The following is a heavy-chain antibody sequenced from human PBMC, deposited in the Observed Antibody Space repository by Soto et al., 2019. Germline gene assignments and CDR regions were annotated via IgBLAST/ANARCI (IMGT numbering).Heavy chain of an antibody. J-gene: IGHJ6*02. CDR3: ARAGAAPYYYYGMDV. D-gene: IGHD2-15*01. V-gene: IGHV1-18*01. CDR1: GYTFTSYG. Sequence: ASVKVSCKASGYTFTSYGISWVRQAPGQGLEWMGWISAYNGNTNYAQKLQGRVTMTSDTSTSTVYMELRSLRSDDTAVYYCARAGAAPYYYYGMDVWGQGTRVTVSS. CDR2: ISAYNGNT.